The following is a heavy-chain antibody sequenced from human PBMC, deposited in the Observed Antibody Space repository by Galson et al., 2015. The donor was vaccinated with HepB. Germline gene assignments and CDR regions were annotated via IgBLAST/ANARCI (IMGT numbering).Heavy chain of an antibody. V-gene: IGHV1-8*01. D-gene: IGHD3-3*01. CDR1: GYTFTSYD. J-gene: IGHJ4*02. CDR3: ARGKAEYYDFWSGYYGYDY. CDR2: MSPNSGNT. Sequence: SVKVSCKASGYTFTSYDINWVRQATGQGLEWMGWMSPNSGNTGYAQKFQGRVTMTRNTSISTAYMELSSLRSEDTAVYYCARGKAEYYDFWSGYYGYDYWGQGTLVTVSS.